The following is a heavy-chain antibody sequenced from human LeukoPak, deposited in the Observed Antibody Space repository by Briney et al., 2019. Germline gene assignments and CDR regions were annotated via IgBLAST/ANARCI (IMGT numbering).Heavy chain of an antibody. D-gene: IGHD1-26*01. J-gene: IGHJ4*02. CDR3: AREAPRGAASG. Sequence: GGSLRLSCAASGFTFSSYSMNWVRQAPGKGLEWVSSIGSGSSYTHYADSVKGRFTISRDNAKNSLYLQMNSLRAEDTAMYYCAREAPRGAASGWGQGTLVTVSS. V-gene: IGHV3-21*01. CDR1: GFTFSSYS. CDR2: IGSGSSYT.